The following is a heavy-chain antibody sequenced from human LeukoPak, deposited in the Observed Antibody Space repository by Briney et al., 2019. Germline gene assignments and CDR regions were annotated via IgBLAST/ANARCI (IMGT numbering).Heavy chain of an antibody. CDR1: GYTFTSYA. D-gene: IGHD6-19*01. CDR2: INAGNGNT. V-gene: IGHV1-3*01. CDR3: ARGPMGLVQGGHFDY. J-gene: IGHJ4*02. Sequence: ASVKVSCKASGYTFTSYAMHWVRQAPGQRLEWMGWINAGNGNTKYSQKFQGRVTITRDTSASTAYMELSSLRSEDTAVYYCARGPMGLVQGGHFDYWGQGTLVTVSS.